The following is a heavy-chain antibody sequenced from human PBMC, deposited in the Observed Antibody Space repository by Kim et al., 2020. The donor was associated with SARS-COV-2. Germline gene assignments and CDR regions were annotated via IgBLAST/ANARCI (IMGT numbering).Heavy chain of an antibody. J-gene: IGHJ4*02. V-gene: IGHV5-51*01. CDR3: ARRGTDILTGYFDY. D-gene: IGHD3-9*01. Sequence: SPAFQGQVTISADKSISTAYLQWSSLKASDTAMYYCARRGTDILTGYFDYWGQGTLVTVSS.